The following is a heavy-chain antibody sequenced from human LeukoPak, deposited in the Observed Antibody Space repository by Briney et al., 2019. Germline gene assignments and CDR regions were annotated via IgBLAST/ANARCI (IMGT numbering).Heavy chain of an antibody. V-gene: IGHV3-23*01. Sequence: GGSLRLSCAASGFTFSSYSMSWVRQAPGKGLEWVSSISGSGGSTYYADSVKGRFTISRDNSRNTLFLQMNSLKADDTAVYYCAKGGGGVLASWGQGTLVTVSS. CDR1: GFTFSSYS. CDR3: AKGGGGVLAS. D-gene: IGHD3-16*01. CDR2: ISGSGGST. J-gene: IGHJ4*02.